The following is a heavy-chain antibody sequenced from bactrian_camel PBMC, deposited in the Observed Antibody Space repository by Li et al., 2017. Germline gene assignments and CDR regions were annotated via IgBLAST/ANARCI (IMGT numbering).Heavy chain of an antibody. CDR1: GYISARCA. CDR3: KLLGGIPVDQCRSN. J-gene: IGHJ4*01. Sequence: VQLVESGGGSVQAGGSLRLTCAPSGYISARCAMGWYRQAPGTERELVSSIFIDGSTDYHDSVKSRFTVSRDNAKNTWYLQMNNLKPDDTALYYCKLLGGIPVDQCRSNGGPGTQVTVS. CDR2: IFIDGST. D-gene: IGHD2*01. V-gene: IGHV3S53*01.